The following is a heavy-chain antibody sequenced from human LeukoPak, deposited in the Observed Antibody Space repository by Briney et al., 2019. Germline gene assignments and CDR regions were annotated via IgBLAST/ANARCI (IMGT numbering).Heavy chain of an antibody. Sequence: GESLKISCKGSGYNFTSYWIGWVRQMPGKGLEWMGIIYPGDSDTRYSPSFQGQVTISADKSISTAYLQWSSLKASDTAMYYCARVNCSSTSCYWVDAFDIWGQGTMVTVSS. CDR2: IYPGDSDT. CDR3: ARVNCSSTSCYWVDAFDI. J-gene: IGHJ3*02. D-gene: IGHD2-2*01. CDR1: GYNFTSYW. V-gene: IGHV5-51*01.